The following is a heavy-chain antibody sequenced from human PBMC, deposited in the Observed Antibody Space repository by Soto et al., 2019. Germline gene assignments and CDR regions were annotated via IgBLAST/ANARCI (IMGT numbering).Heavy chain of an antibody. D-gene: IGHD2-2*01. J-gene: IGHJ6*02. V-gene: IGHV3-48*02. CDR3: ARVYRYCSGNSLCGGLDV. CDR1: GFTFSSYS. Sequence: PGGSLRLSCAASGFTFSSYSMNWVRQAPGKGLEWVSYISSSSSIISYADSVRGRFTIPRDNAKNSLYLQMNSLRDEDTAVYYCARVYRYCSGNSLCGGLDVWGQGTTVTVSS. CDR2: ISSSSSII.